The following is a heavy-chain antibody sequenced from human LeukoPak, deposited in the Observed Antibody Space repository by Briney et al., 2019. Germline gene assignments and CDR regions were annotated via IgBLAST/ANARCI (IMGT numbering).Heavy chain of an antibody. CDR1: GFTFSSYG. J-gene: IGHJ3*01. Sequence: GGSLRLSCAASGFTFSSYGMHWVRQAPGKGLEWVAVISYDGSNKYYADSVKGRFTISRDSSKNTLYMQMNSLRAEDTAVYYCAKDYLGSSYAFDVWGQGTMVTVSS. CDR3: AKDYLGSSYAFDV. V-gene: IGHV3-30*18. D-gene: IGHD6-13*01. CDR2: ISYDGSNK.